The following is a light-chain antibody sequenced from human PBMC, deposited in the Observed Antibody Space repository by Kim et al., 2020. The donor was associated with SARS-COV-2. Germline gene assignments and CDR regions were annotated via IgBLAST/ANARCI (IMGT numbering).Light chain of an antibody. V-gene: IGKV3-15*01. J-gene: IGKJ1*01. Sequence: SPGGRPTLSCRASQSVSSNLAWYQQKPGQAPRLLIYGASTRATGIPARFSGSGSGTEFTLTISSLQSEDFAVYYCQQYNNWPPWTFGQGTKVDIK. CDR2: GAS. CDR3: QQYNNWPPWT. CDR1: QSVSSN.